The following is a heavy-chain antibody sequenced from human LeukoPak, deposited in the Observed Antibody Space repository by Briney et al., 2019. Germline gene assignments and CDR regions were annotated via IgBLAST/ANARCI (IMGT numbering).Heavy chain of an antibody. CDR2: IWYNGSNT. Sequence: PGGSLRLSCAASGYTFSIYGMNWVRQAPGKGLEWVAIIWYNGSNTYFAESVMGRFSISKDNFKNIVYLQMNSLKIEDTGVYYCARAGIENALDYWGQGAQVTVSP. V-gene: IGHV3-33*01. CDR3: ARAGIENALDY. CDR1: GYTFSIYG. D-gene: IGHD2-2*01. J-gene: IGHJ4*02.